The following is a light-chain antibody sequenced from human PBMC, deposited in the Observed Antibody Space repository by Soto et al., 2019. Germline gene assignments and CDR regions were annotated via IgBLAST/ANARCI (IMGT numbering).Light chain of an antibody. Sequence: DIEMVQSPSALSASVGDTVTITCRASQKSSPWLAWYQQKPGQAPKLLIYDVSSLKRGVPSRFSGSGSGTEFTLTISSLQPDDFATYYCQQYNDYSATFGQGTKVEIK. J-gene: IGKJ1*01. V-gene: IGKV1-5*01. CDR2: DVS. CDR1: QKSSPW. CDR3: QQYNDYSAT.